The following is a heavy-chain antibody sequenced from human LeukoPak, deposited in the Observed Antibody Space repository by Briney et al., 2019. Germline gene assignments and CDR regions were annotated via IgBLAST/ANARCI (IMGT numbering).Heavy chain of an antibody. V-gene: IGHV4-34*01. CDR3: ARGSGGVVVVAATRLPGNWFDP. Sequence: PSETLSLTCAVYGGSFSGYYWSWIRQPPGKGLEWIGEINHSGSTNHNPSLKSRVTISVDTSKNQFSLKLSSVTAADTAVYYCARGSGGVVVVAATRLPGNWFDPWGQGTLVTVSS. J-gene: IGHJ5*02. CDR2: INHSGST. D-gene: IGHD2-15*01. CDR1: GGSFSGYY.